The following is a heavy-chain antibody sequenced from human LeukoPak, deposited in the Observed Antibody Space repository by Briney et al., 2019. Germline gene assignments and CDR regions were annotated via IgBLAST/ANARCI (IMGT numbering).Heavy chain of an antibody. Sequence: SLTCNDYWGWIRQPPGKGLEWIGSVHHTGSTYYNPSLRSRVSISVDKSTNHISLEVTSVTAADTAVYYCARDWGFGDSEDWFDPWGQGTLVTVSS. CDR2: VHHTGST. CDR1: SLTCNDY. J-gene: IGHJ5*02. CDR3: ARDWGFGDSEDWFDP. V-gene: IGHV4-38-2*02. D-gene: IGHD3-10*01.